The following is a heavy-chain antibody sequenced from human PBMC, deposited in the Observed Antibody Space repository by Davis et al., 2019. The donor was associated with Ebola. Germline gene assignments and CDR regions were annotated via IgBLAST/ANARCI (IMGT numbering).Heavy chain of an antibody. D-gene: IGHD2-21*01. CDR1: GGTFSSYA. CDR3: ARDNTAYCGGDCYPKGS. CDR2: ISAYNGNT. Sequence: ASVKVSCKASGGTFSSYAISWVRQAPGQGLEWMGWISAYNGNTNYAQKLQGRVTMTTDTSTSTAYMELRSLRSDDTAVCYCARDNTAYCGGDCYPKGSWGQGTLVTVSS. J-gene: IGHJ5*02. V-gene: IGHV1-18*01.